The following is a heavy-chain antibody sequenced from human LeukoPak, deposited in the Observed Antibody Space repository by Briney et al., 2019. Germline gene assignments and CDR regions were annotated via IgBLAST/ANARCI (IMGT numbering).Heavy chain of an antibody. CDR3: ARALSYDSSGLDKWFDT. Sequence: SQTLSLTCTVSGGSISSGDYYWSWIRQPPGKGLEWIGYIYYSGSTYYNPSLKSRVTISVDTSKNQFSLKLSSVTAADKAVYYCARALSYDSSGLDKWFDTWGQGTLVTVSS. V-gene: IGHV4-30-4*01. J-gene: IGHJ5*02. CDR1: GGSISSGDYY. D-gene: IGHD3-22*01. CDR2: IYYSGST.